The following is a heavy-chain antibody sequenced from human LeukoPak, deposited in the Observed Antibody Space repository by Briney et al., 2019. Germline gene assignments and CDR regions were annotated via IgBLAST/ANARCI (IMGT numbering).Heavy chain of an antibody. CDR3: ARQLRFLEWLSDYHYYGMDV. V-gene: IGHV4-59*08. CDR1: GGSISSYY. Sequence: SETLSLTCTVSGGSISSYYWSWIRQPPVKGLEWIGYIYYSGSTNYNPFLKSRVTISVDTSKNQFSLKLSSVTAADTAVYYCARQLRFLEWLSDYHYYGMDVWGQGTTVTVSS. CDR2: IYYSGST. D-gene: IGHD3-3*01. J-gene: IGHJ6*02.